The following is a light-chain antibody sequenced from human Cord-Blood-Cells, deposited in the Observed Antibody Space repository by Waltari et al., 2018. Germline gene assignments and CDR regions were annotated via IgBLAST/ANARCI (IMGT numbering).Light chain of an antibody. V-gene: IGLV1-40*01. CDR3: QSYDSSLSGVV. CDR2: GNS. Sequence: QSVLTQPPSVSGAPGQRVTISCTGSRPNTGAGSDVHWYQQLPGTAPKLLIYGNSNRPSGVPDRFSGSKSGTSASLAITGLQAEDEADYYCQSYDSSLSGVVFGGGTKLTVL. CDR1: RPNTGAGSD. J-gene: IGLJ2*01.